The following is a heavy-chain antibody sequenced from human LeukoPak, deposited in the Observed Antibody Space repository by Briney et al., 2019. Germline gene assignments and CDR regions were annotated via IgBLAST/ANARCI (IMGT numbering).Heavy chain of an antibody. CDR1: GFTFSSYG. Sequence: PGRSLRLSCAAFGFTFSSYGMHWVRQAPGKGLEWVAVIWYDGSNKYYADSVKGRFTISRDNSKNTLYLQMNSLRAEDTAVYYCAREGDYGDYPDYWGQGTLVTVYS. V-gene: IGHV3-33*01. D-gene: IGHD4-17*01. CDR3: AREGDYGDYPDY. J-gene: IGHJ4*02. CDR2: IWYDGSNK.